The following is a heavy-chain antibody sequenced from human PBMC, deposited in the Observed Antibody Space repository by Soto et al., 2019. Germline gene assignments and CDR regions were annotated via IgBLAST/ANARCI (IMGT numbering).Heavy chain of an antibody. J-gene: IGHJ4*02. CDR1: GFSLTTRGVA. CDR2: IYWDDAE. Sequence: QITLKESGPTLVKPTQTLTLTCTFSGFSLTTRGVAVGWIRQPPGKALEWLALIYWDDAEGYSPSLKSRLTITKDTSKTQVVLRMTNMDPVDTATYYCAHRPRGFSYYFDYWGQGTLVTVSS. V-gene: IGHV2-5*02. D-gene: IGHD3-10*01. CDR3: AHRPRGFSYYFDY.